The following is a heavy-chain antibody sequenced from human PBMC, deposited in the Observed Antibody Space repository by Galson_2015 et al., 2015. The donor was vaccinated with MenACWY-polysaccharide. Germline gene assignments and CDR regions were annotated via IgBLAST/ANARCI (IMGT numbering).Heavy chain of an antibody. Sequence: SVKVSCKASGYTFTSYDINWVRQATGQGLEWMGWMNPNSGNTGYAQKFQGRVTMTRNTSISTAYMELSSLRSEGTAVYYCARGYCSGGSCYFGIDYWGQGTLVTVSS. J-gene: IGHJ4*02. CDR3: ARGYCSGGSCYFGIDY. CDR2: MNPNSGNT. D-gene: IGHD2-15*01. V-gene: IGHV1-8*01. CDR1: GYTFTSYD.